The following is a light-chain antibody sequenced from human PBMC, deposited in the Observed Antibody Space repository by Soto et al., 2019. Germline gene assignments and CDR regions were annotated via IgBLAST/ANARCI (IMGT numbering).Light chain of an antibody. V-gene: IGKV1-5*03. CDR3: QRYDGYPWT. CDR2: KAS. CDR1: QSINRW. Sequence: DIQMTQSPSTLSASVGVRVTITCRASQSINRWLAWYQQKVGKAPKLLIYKASNLESGVPSRFSGSGSGTEFTLTISSLQPDDFATYFCQRYDGYPWTFGQGTKVEIK. J-gene: IGKJ1*01.